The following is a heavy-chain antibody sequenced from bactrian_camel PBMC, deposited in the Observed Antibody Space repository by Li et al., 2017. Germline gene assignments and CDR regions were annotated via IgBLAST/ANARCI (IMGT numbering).Heavy chain of an antibody. Sequence: VQLVESGGGSVQAGGSLRHSCVAPLSTYSGNYVAWFRQGPGNGREGVAGIYTGGGDGHYADAVKGRFTISHDNAKRTAYLQMNTLKPEDTAMYYCAAGGPLYCSGALSDLRVLVYRGQGTQVTV. D-gene: IGHD5*01. CDR1: LSTYSGNY. CDR2: IYTGGGDG. CDR3: AAGGPLYCSGALSDLRVLVY. V-gene: IGHV3S40*01. J-gene: IGHJ4*01.